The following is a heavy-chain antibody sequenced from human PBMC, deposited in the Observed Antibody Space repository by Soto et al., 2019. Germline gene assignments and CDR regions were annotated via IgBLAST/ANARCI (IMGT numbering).Heavy chain of an antibody. CDR3: ARHFSSGWVYHYGLDV. D-gene: IGHD6-19*01. CDR1: GGSISHNSYY. V-gene: IGHV4-39*01. Sequence: QLQLQESGPGLVKPSETLSLTCTVSGGSISHNSYYWGWIRQPPGKGLEWIGSIYYSGSTYYNPSLKSGVTVSVDTSKNQFSLKLSSATAADTAVYYCARHFSSGWVYHYGLDVWGQGTTVTVSS. CDR2: IYYSGST. J-gene: IGHJ6*02.